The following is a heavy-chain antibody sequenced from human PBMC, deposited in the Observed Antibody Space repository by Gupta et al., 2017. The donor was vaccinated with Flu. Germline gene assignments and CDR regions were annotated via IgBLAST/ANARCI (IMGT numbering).Heavy chain of an antibody. CDR1: GYTLTSYA. CDR3: ARSRDALRYFEWPPSAF. J-gene: IGHJ4*02. CDR2: INTDNDNT. Sequence: QVQLVQSGAEVKKPGASVTVACKASGYTLTSYAMSWLRHAPGQGHEWKGRINTDNDNTKFSQNVQGRVTITRDTSASTVYMELTNLRSEDTAVYFCARSRDALRYFEWPPSAFWGQGTVVTVSS. V-gene: IGHV1-3*04. D-gene: IGHD3-9*01.